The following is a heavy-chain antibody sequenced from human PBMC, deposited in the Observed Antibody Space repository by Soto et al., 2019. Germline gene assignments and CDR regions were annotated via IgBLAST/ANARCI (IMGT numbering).Heavy chain of an antibody. CDR2: IIPIFGTA. V-gene: IGHV1-69*13. CDR1: GGTFSSYA. D-gene: IGHD4-4*01. Sequence: ASVKVSCKASGGTFSSYAISWVRQAPGQGLEWMGGIIPIFGTANYAQKFQGRVTITADESTSTAYMELSSLRSEDTAVYYCARTGDYSNYLKYYFDYWGQGTLVTVSS. J-gene: IGHJ4*02. CDR3: ARTGDYSNYLKYYFDY.